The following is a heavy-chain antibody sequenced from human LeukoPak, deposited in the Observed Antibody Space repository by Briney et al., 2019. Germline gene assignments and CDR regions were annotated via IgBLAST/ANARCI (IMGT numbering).Heavy chain of an antibody. J-gene: IGHJ5*02. D-gene: IGHD5/OR15-5a*01. CDR1: GYTFTSYD. CDR2: MNPNSGNT. Sequence: ASVKVSCKASGYTFTSYDINWVRQAPGQGLEWMGWMNPNSGNTGYAQKFQGRVTMTRDTSINTAYMELNTLISEDTAMYYCTRESLYVPRWFDPWGQGTLVTVSS. CDR3: TRESLYVPRWFDP. V-gene: IGHV1-8*01.